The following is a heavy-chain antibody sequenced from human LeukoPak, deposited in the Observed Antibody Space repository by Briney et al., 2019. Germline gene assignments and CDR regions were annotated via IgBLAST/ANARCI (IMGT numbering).Heavy chain of an antibody. V-gene: IGHV1-8*01. CDR2: MNPNSGNT. J-gene: IGHJ5*02. Sequence: AASVKVSCKASGYTFTSYDINRVRQATGQGLEWMGWMNPNSGNTGYAQKFQGRVTMTRNTSISTAYMELSSLRSEDTAVYYCARLPYYYDSSGYYGWFGPWGQGTLVTVSS. CDR3: ARLPYYYDSSGYYGWFGP. CDR1: GYTFTSYD. D-gene: IGHD3-22*01.